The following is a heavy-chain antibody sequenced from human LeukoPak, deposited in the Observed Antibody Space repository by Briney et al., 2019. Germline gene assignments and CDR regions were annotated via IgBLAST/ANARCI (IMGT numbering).Heavy chain of an antibody. CDR1: GFTFSSYA. J-gene: IGHJ4*02. D-gene: IGHD1-26*01. Sequence: HPGGSLRLSCAASGFTFSSYAMHWVRQAPGKGLEYVSAISSNGGSTYYANSVKARFTISRDNSKNTLYLQMGSLRAEDMAVYYCARGSGSYRSYYFDYWGQGTLVTVSS. V-gene: IGHV3-64*01. CDR3: ARGSGSYRSYYFDY. CDR2: ISSNGGST.